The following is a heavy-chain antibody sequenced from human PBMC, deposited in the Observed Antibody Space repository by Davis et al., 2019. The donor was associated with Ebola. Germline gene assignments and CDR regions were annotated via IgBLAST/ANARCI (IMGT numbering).Heavy chain of an antibody. J-gene: IGHJ4*02. Sequence: GESLKISCAASGFTVSSNYMNWVRQAPGKGLEWVSYISSSGSTIYYADSVKGRFTISRDNAKNMLYLQMDSLRVEDTAVYYCARYNSAYERADLDYWGQGTLVTVSS. V-gene: IGHV3-48*04. CDR1: GFTVSSNY. CDR2: ISSSGSTI. CDR3: ARYNSAYERADLDY. D-gene: IGHD5-12*01.